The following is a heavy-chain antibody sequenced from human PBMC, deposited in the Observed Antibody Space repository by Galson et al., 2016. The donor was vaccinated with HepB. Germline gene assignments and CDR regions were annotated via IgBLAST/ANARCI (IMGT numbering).Heavy chain of an antibody. V-gene: IGHV3-23*01. CDR2: ITRSGDAP. CDR1: GFSFSNSG. Sequence: SLRLSCAASGFSFSNSGMSWVRQAPGRGLEWVSGITRSGDAPHYADFVKGRFTISRDNSKSTLYLYMNNLTAGDTAIYYCGKHGGFDYWGQGALVTVSS. CDR3: GKHGGFDY. D-gene: IGHD3-16*01. J-gene: IGHJ4*02.